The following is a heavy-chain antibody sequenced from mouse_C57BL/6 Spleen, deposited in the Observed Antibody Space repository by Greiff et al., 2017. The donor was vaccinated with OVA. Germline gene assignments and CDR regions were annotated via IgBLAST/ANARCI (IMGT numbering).Heavy chain of an antibody. Sequence: EVKLVESGEGLVKPGGSLKLSCAASGFTFSSYAMSWVRQTPEKRLEWVAYISSGGDCIYYADTVKGRFTISIDNARNTLYLQMSSLKSEDTAMYYCTRGGGNYVYFDVWGTGTTVTVSS. V-gene: IGHV5-9-1*02. D-gene: IGHD2-1*01. CDR3: TRGGGNYVYFDV. CDR2: ISSGGDCI. CDR1: GFTFSSYA. J-gene: IGHJ1*03.